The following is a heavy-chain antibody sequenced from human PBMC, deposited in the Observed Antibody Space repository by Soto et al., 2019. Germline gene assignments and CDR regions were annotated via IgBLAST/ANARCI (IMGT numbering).Heavy chain of an antibody. CDR3: ASGQVGATTWFDP. CDR2: IYDNGTT. CDR1: GASIRSGGDY. D-gene: IGHD1-26*01. V-gene: IGHV4-31*03. Sequence: SETLALTCTVSGASIRSGGDYWSWIRQDPGKGLEWLGYIYDNGTTYYNPSLKSRVSISRDTSKNQFSLKMTSLTAADTAIYYCASGQVGATTWFDPWGQGTKVTVSS. J-gene: IGHJ5*02.